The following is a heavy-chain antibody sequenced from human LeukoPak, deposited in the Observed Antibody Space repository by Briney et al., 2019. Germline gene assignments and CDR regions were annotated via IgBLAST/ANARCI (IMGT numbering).Heavy chain of an antibody. V-gene: IGHV4-61*01. CDR3: ARVYSSSSAYDAFDI. CDR1: GGSISSSSYY. Sequence: SETLSLTCTVSGGSISSSSYYWSWIRQPPGKGLEWIGYIYYSGSTNYNPSLKSRVTISVDTSKNQFSLKLSSVTAADTAVYYCARVYSSSSAYDAFDIWGQGTMVTVSS. CDR2: IYYSGST. J-gene: IGHJ3*02. D-gene: IGHD6-6*01.